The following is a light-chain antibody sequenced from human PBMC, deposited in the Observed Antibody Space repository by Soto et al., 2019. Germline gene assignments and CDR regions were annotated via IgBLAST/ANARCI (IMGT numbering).Light chain of an antibody. Sequence: QSVLTQPPSASGTPGQRVTISCSGSSSNIGSNYVYWYQQLPGTAPKLLIYRNNQRPSGVPDRFSGSKSGISASLAISGLRSEDEADYYCAAWDDSLWVFGGGTKVTVL. CDR2: RNN. CDR3: AAWDDSLWV. V-gene: IGLV1-47*01. CDR1: SSNIGSNY. J-gene: IGLJ2*01.